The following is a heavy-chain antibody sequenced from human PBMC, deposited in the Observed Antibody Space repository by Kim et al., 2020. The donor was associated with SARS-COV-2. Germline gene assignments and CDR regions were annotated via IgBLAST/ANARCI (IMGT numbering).Heavy chain of an antibody. CDR3: SKVRGEIAMDNFDD. D-gene: IGHD2-21*01. Sequence: GGSLRLSCAAAGFPFSTYAMAWVRQAPGKGPEWVSSIGGNGFSTYYADSVKGRFTISRDNSKNSLFLQMNSLRADDTALYYCSKVRGEIAMDNFDDWGQGTLVTVSS. CDR1: GFPFSTYA. V-gene: IGHV3-23*01. CDR2: IGGNGFST. J-gene: IGHJ4*02.